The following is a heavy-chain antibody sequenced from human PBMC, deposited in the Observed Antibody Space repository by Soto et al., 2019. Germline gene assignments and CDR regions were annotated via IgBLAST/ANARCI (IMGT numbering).Heavy chain of an antibody. V-gene: IGHV3-30-3*01. Sequence: QVQLVESGGGVVQPGRSLRLSCAASGFTFSSYAMHWVRQAPGKGLEWVAVISYDGSNKYYAASVKGRFTISRDNSKNTLYLQMNSLRAEDTAVYYGARAITMIVVVRPGPAYWGKGTLVTVSS. D-gene: IGHD3-22*01. CDR2: ISYDGSNK. CDR3: ARAITMIVVVRPGPAY. CDR1: GFTFSSYA. J-gene: IGHJ4*02.